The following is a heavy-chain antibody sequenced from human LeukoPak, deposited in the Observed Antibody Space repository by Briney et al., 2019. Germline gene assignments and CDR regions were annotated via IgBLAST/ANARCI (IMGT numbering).Heavy chain of an antibody. CDR1: GYTFTSYY. CDR3: ARGPEGYYYYYYMDV. V-gene: IGHV1-46*01. Sequence: ASVKVSCKASGYTFTSYYMHWVRQAPGQGLEWMGIINPSGGSTSYAQKFQGRVTMTRDMSTSTVYMELSSLRSEDTAAYYCARGPEGYYYYYYMDVWGKGTTVTVSS. J-gene: IGHJ6*03. CDR2: INPSGGST.